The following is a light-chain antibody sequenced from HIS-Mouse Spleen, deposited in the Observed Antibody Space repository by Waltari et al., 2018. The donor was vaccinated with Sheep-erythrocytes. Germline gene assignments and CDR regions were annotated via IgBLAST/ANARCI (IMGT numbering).Light chain of an antibody. V-gene: IGLV2-14*01. CDR1: SSDGGGYNY. J-gene: IGLJ1*01. CDR3: SSYTSSSTYV. Sequence: QSALTQPASVSGSPGQSITISCTGTSSDGGGYNYVSWYQQHPGKAPKLMIYEVSNRPSGVSNRFAGSKSGNTASLTISRLQAEDEADYYCSSYTSSSTYVFGTGTKVTVL. CDR2: EVS.